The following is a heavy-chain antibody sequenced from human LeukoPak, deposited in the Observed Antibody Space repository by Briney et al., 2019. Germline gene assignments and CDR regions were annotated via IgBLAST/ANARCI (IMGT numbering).Heavy chain of an antibody. Sequence: WGSLRLSCAASGFTFSSYAMSWVRQAPGKGLEWVSAISGSGGSTYYADSVKGRFTISRDNSKNTLYLQMNSLRAEDTAVYYCAKVKYSSSWYDAWFDPWGQGTLVTVSS. CDR2: ISGSGGST. CDR1: GFTFSSYA. V-gene: IGHV3-23*01. J-gene: IGHJ5*02. D-gene: IGHD6-13*01. CDR3: AKVKYSSSWYDAWFDP.